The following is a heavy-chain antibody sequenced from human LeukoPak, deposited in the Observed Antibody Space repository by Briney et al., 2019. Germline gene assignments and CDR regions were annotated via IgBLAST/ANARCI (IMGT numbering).Heavy chain of an antibody. J-gene: IGHJ4*02. CDR3: ASGLGGGY. CDR2: FSGSGGST. D-gene: IGHD6-19*01. CDR1: GFTFSSYA. V-gene: IGHV3-23*01. Sequence: PGGSLRLSCAASGFTFSSYAMSWVRQAPGKGLECISGFSGSGGSTYYADSVKGRFTISRDNSKNTPYLQMNSLKTEDTAVYYCASGLGGGYWGQGTLVTVSS.